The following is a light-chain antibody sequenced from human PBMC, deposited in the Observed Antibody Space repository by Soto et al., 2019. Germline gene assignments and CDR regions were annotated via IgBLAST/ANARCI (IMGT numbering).Light chain of an antibody. J-gene: IGKJ1*01. V-gene: IGKV1-39*01. CDR3: LQTYNLPRT. CDR2: GAS. Sequence: DVKMSQSPSSLSASVGDRVTITCRASLNIGDSLSWFQQKAGKPPTQLIYGASALQSGVPVRFSGSASGTDFTLTIRNMQREDFATYYCLQTYNLPRTFGQGTKVAIK. CDR1: LNIGDS.